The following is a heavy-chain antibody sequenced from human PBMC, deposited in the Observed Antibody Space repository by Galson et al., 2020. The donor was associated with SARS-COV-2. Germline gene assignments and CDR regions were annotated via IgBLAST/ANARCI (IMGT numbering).Heavy chain of an antibody. D-gene: IGHD3-22*01. Sequence: GESLKISCKGSGYTFASYSIAWVRQMPGKGLEWVGIINPNDSKTRYSPSFRGQATISADKSISTAYLQWSSLKASDTAMYYCATLDSRALGILDYWGQGTLVTVSS. V-gene: IGHV5-51*01. CDR1: GYTFASYS. CDR2: INPNDSKT. CDR3: ATLDSRALGILDY. J-gene: IGHJ4*02.